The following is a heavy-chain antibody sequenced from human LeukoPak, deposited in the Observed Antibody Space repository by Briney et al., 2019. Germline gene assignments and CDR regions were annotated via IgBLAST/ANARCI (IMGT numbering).Heavy chain of an antibody. D-gene: IGHD3-22*01. J-gene: IGHJ4*02. V-gene: IGHV1-69*04. CDR1: GGTVSSYA. CDR2: IIHIFGIA. Sequence: SVKVSCKASGGTVSSYAISWVRQAPGQGLEWMGRIIHIFGIANYAQKFQGRVTITADKSTSTAYMELSSLRSEDTAVYYCARDPTYYHDSSGDYFDYWGQGTLVTVSS. CDR3: ARDPTYYHDSSGDYFDY.